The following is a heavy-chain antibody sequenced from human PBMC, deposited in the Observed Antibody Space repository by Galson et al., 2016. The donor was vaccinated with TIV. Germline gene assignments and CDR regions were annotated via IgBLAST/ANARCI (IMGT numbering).Heavy chain of an antibody. J-gene: IGHJ6*02. CDR1: GLSVSINY. V-gene: IGHV3-66*02. Sequence: SLRLSCAASGLSVSINYMTWVRQAPGKGLEWVSLISDGGKTYYSDSVKGRFTISRDNSKNTRYLQMNSLRVEDTAVYYCAGDRVVDATYYFYYYGMGVWGHGTAVTVSS. D-gene: IGHD2-15*01. CDR3: AGDRVVDATYYFYYYGMGV. CDR2: ISDGGKT.